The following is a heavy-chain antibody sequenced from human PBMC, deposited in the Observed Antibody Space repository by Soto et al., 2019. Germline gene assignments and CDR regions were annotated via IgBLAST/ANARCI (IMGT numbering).Heavy chain of an antibody. CDR3: ARGMYSSWHYYYYYGMDV. V-gene: IGHV4-4*02. CDR1: GGSISSSNW. D-gene: IGHD6-6*01. CDR2: IYHSGST. J-gene: IGHJ6*02. Sequence: SETLSLTCAVSGGSISSSNWWSWVRQPPGKGLEWIGEIYHSGSTNYNPSLKSRVTISVDKSKNQFSLKLGSVTAADTAVYYCARGMYSSWHYYYYYGMDVWGQGTTVTVSS.